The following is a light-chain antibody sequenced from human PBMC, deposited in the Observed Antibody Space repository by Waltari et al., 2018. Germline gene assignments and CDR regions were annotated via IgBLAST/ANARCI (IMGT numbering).Light chain of an antibody. Sequence: QSALTQPRSVSGSPGQSVTISCTGPSSDVGDSYFVSWYQQNQGKAPKLMIYDVNKRPSGVPYRFSGSKSGNAASLTISGLQPEDEADYYCSSYAGSSTVVFGGGTKLTVL. CDR1: SSDVGDSYF. J-gene: IGLJ3*02. CDR2: DVN. CDR3: SSYAGSSTVV. V-gene: IGLV2-11*01.